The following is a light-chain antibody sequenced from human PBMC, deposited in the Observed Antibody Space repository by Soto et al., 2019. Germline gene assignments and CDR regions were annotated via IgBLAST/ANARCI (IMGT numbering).Light chain of an antibody. CDR3: MSYTSSTTVL. CDR1: TSDIGGYNY. J-gene: IGLJ2*01. CDR2: EVT. Sequence: QSALTQPASVSGSPGQSISISCTGTTSDIGGYNYVSWYQQHPGNAPKLIIFEVTNRPSGVSSRFSGSKSGNTASLTISGLQAEDEADYYCMSYTSSTTVLFGGGTKVTVL. V-gene: IGLV2-14*01.